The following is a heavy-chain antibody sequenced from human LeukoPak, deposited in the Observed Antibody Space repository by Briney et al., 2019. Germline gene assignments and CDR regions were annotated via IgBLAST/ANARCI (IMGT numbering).Heavy chain of an antibody. V-gene: IGHV1-2*02. D-gene: IGHD3-9*01. CDR1: GYTFTGYY. CDR3: ARVGPEILTGYLY. Sequence: GASVKVSCKASGYTFTGYYVHWVRQAPGQGLEWMGWINPNSGDTNYAQKFQGRVTMTRDTSISTAYMELSRLRSDDTAVYYCARVGPEILTGYLYRGQGTLVTVSS. CDR2: INPNSGDT. J-gene: IGHJ4*02.